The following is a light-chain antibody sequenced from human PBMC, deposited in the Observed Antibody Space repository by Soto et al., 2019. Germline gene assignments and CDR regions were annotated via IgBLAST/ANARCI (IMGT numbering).Light chain of an antibody. CDR3: QQYDSPPPT. V-gene: IGKV1-33*01. J-gene: IGKJ4*01. CDR2: DAF. CDR1: QDIKNY. Sequence: DIQMTQSPSSLSAFVGDSITITCQASQDIKNYLNWYQHKPGKAPKLLIYDAFKSDTGVPSRFSGSGSGTDFTFTISSLQPEDSATYFCQQYDSPPPTFGGGTRVDI.